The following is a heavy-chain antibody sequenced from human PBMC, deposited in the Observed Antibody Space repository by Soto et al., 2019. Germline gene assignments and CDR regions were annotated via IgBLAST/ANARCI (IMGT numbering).Heavy chain of an antibody. CDR1: GGTFSSYA. V-gene: IGHV1-69*13. CDR2: IIPIFGTA. Sequence: SVKVSCKASGGTFSSYAISLVRQAPGQGLEWMGGIIPIFGTANYAQKFQGRVTITADESTSTAYMELSSLRSEDTAVYYCARGTSAILTGYYSDYWGQGTLVTVSS. D-gene: IGHD3-9*01. J-gene: IGHJ4*02. CDR3: ARGTSAILTGYYSDY.